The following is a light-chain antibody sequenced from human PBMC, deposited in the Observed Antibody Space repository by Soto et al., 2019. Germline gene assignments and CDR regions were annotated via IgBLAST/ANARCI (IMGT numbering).Light chain of an antibody. Sequence: QSALTQPPSASGSPGQSVTISCTGTSSDVGGYNYVSWYQHHPGKAPKLMIYEVSKRPSGVPDRFSGSKSGNTASLTVSGLQAEDEDDYYCSSYAGSNNRGVFGSGTKLTVL. CDR1: SSDVGGYNY. CDR3: SSYAGSNNRGV. V-gene: IGLV2-8*01. J-gene: IGLJ1*01. CDR2: EVS.